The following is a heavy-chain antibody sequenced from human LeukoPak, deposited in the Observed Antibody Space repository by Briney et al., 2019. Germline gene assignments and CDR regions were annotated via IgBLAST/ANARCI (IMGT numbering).Heavy chain of an antibody. CDR2: IYNSGST. CDR3: ARLEGSVWFFDY. V-gene: IGHV4-39*01. CDR1: GGSISSSGYY. Sequence: SETLSLTCTVSGGSISSSGYYWAWIRQPPEKGLDWIGSIYNSGSTHDNPSLKSRVTISVDTSKNRFSLKLSSVTAADTAVYYCARLEGSVWFFDYWGQGILVTVSS. J-gene: IGHJ4*02. D-gene: IGHD6-19*01.